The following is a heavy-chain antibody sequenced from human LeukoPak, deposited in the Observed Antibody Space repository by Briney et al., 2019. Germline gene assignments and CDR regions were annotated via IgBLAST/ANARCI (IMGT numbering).Heavy chain of an antibody. CDR3: TRVSRVTKSTIFGVVTTTYYYYMDV. J-gene: IGHJ6*03. CDR1: GGSISSGGHF. Sequence: PSETLSLTCTVSGGSISSGGHFWSWIRQHPGKGLEWIGYIYYSGSTYYNPSLKSRVTISVDTSKNQFSLRLNSVTAADTAVYYCTRVSRVTKSTIFGVVTTTYYYYMDVWGKGTTVTVSS. CDR2: IYYSGST. D-gene: IGHD3-3*01. V-gene: IGHV4-31*03.